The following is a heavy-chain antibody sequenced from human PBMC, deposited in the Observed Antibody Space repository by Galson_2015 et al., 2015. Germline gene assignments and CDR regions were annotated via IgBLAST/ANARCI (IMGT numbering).Heavy chain of an antibody. Sequence: SLRLSCAASGFTFSSHGMHWVRQAPGKGLEWVAAIWYDGSEKYYADSVKGRLSISRDNSKNTLYLQMNSLRAEDTAVYYCARDEGGGYTNFDYWGQGSLVTVPS. CDR2: IWYDGSEK. J-gene: IGHJ4*02. D-gene: IGHD5-12*01. CDR3: ARDEGGGYTNFDY. CDR1: GFTFSSHG. V-gene: IGHV3-33*01.